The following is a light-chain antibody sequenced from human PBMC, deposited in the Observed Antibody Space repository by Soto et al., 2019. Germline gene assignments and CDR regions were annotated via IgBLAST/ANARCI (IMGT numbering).Light chain of an antibody. CDR3: ATWDDSRNGYV. CDR1: SSNIGRNP. V-gene: IGLV1-44*01. Sequence: SVLTQPLPAPGTRSQRVTISASGSSSNIGRNPVSRYQQRPGTAPKPLIYDNDERLSGVPVRFSGSKSATSASLAISGLQSEDEGDYYCATWDDSRNGYVFGPGSKVTVL. CDR2: DND. J-gene: IGLJ1*01.